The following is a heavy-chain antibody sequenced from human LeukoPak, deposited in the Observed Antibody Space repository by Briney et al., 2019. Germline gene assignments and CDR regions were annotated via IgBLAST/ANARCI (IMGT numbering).Heavy chain of an antibody. V-gene: IGHV3-7*01. J-gene: IGHJ5*02. CDR3: ARTRHSSSWTNNWSDP. CDR1: GFPFSTFW. D-gene: IGHD6-13*01. Sequence: PGGSLRLSCAVSGFPFSTFWMSWVRQAPGKGLEWVANIKQDGSEKYYVDSVKGRSTISRDNAKNSLYLQMNSLRAEDTAVYYCARTRHSSSWTNNWSDPWGQGTLVTVSS. CDR2: IKQDGSEK.